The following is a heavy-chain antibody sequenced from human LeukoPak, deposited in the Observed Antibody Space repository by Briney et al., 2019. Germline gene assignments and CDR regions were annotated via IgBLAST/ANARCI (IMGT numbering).Heavy chain of an antibody. CDR2: ISYDGRNK. Sequence: PGRSLRLSCAASGLTFSSYGMHCARQAPGTGREWVAVISYDGRNKYYADSVKGRFTISRDNSKNTLYLQMNSLRAEDTAVYYCARDLYGRRVLSRAARGPPDVWGQGTTVTVSS. V-gene: IGHV3-30*04. CDR1: GLTFSSYG. CDR3: ARDLYGRRVLSRAARGPPDV. D-gene: IGHD6-6*01. J-gene: IGHJ6*01.